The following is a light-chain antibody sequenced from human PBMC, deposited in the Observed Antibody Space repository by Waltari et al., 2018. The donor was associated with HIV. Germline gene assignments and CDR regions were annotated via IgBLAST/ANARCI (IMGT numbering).Light chain of an antibody. V-gene: IGKV1-5*03. CDR3: HQYAWFSGT. CDR2: QAA. CDR1: QNVGAF. Sequence: DIRLTQSPSTLSASAGDRVAITCRAGQNVGAFLAWYQQKPGKPPNLLIFQAAILEGGGPSRFSGSVSGSDFNLTINGLQSDDFATYYCHQYAWFSGTFGQGTKVELK. J-gene: IGKJ1*01.